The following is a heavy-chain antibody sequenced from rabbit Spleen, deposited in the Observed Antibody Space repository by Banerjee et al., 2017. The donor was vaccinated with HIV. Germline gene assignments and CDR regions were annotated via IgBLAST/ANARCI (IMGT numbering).Heavy chain of an antibody. CDR3: ARASNSDGRVYARGFGL. D-gene: IGHD6-1*01. CDR2: INMVTGKS. CDR1: GVSFSDKDV. V-gene: IGHV1S45*01. J-gene: IGHJ4*01. Sequence: QEQLVESGGGLVKPEGSLTLTCKASGVSFSDKDVMCWVRQAPGKGLEWITCINMVTGKSVYASWAKGRFIMSRTSSTKVTLQMTSLTAADTATYFCARASNSDGRVYARGFGLWGPGTLVTVS.